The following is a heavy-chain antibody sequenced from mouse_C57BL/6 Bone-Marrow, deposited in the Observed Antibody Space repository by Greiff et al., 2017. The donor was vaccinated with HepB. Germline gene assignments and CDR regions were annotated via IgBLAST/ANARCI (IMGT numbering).Heavy chain of an antibody. D-gene: IGHD1-1*01. CDR1: GFTFSSYA. Sequence: VQLQESGGGLVKPGGSLKLSCAASGFTFSSYAMSWVRQTPEKRLEWVATISDGGSYTYYPDNVKGRFTISRDNAKNNLYLQMSHLKSEDTAMYYCARASYYYGSSYDFDYWGQGTTLTVSS. CDR2: ISDGGSYT. V-gene: IGHV5-4*01. J-gene: IGHJ2*01. CDR3: ARASYYYGSSYDFDY.